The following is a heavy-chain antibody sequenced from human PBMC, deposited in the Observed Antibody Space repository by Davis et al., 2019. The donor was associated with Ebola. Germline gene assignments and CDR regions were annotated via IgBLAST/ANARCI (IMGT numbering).Heavy chain of an antibody. V-gene: IGHV4-59*01. Sequence: PSETLSLTCAVYGGSFSGYYWSWIRQPPGKGLEWIGYIYYSGSTNYNPSLKSRVTISVDTSKNQFSLKLSSVTAADTAVYYCARDPGYSYGRGWFDPWGQGTLVTVSS. D-gene: IGHD5-18*01. J-gene: IGHJ5*02. CDR3: ARDPGYSYGRGWFDP. CDR1: GGSFSGYY. CDR2: IYYSGST.